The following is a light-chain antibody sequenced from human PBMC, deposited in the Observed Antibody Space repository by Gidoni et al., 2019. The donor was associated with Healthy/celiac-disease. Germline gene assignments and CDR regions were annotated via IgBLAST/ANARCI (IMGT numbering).Light chain of an antibody. CDR1: KLGDKY. CDR3: QAWDSSTAV. CDR2: QDS. V-gene: IGLV3-1*01. Sequence: SYQLPHPPSVSASPGQTASITCSGDKLGDKYACWYQQKPGQSPVLVIYQDSKRPSGIPERFSGSNSGNTATLTISGTQAMDEADYYCQAWDSSTAVFGGGTKLTVL. J-gene: IGLJ2*01.